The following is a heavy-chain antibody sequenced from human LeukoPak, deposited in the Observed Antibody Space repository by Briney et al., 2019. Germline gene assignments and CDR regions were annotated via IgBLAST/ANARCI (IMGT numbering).Heavy chain of an antibody. J-gene: IGHJ2*01. V-gene: IGHV4-31*03. D-gene: IGHD3-22*01. CDR1: VGSISSGGYY. CDR2: IYYSGST. CDR3: ASYYDSSGYFPNPPPFDL. Sequence: PSETLSLTCTVSVGSISSGGYYWSWIRQHPGKGLEGIGYIYYSGSTYYNPSLKSRVTISVDTSKNQFSLKLSSVTAADTAVYYCASYYDSSGYFPNPPPFDLWGRGTLVTVSS.